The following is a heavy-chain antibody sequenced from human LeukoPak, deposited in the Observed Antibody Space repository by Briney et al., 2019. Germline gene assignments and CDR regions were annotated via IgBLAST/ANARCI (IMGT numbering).Heavy chain of an antibody. Sequence: SGGSLRLSCAASGFTFSSYATHWVRQAPGKGLEWVAVISYDGSNKYYADSVKGRFTISRDNSKNTLYLQMNSLRAEDTAVYYCARDLDGGPDIWGQGTMVTVSS. V-gene: IGHV3-30*04. J-gene: IGHJ3*02. CDR3: ARDLDGGPDI. CDR2: ISYDGSNK. D-gene: IGHD3-16*01. CDR1: GFTFSSYA.